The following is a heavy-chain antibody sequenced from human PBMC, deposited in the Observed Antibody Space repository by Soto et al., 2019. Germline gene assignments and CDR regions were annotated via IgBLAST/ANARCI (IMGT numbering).Heavy chain of an antibody. V-gene: IGHV4-59*01. CDR1: GGSISSYY. CDR2: IYYSGST. CDR3: AGYSSSPRPFDY. J-gene: IGHJ4*02. Sequence: PSETLSLTCIVSGGSISSYYWSWIRQPPGKGLEWIGYIYYSGSTNYNPSLKSRVTISVDTSKNQFSLKLSSVTAADTAVYCCAGYSSSPRPFDYWGKGTLVTVSS. D-gene: IGHD6-6*01.